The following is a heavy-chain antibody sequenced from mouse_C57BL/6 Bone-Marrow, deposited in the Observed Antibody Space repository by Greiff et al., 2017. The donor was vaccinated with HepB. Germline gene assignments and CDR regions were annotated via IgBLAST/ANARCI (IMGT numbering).Heavy chain of an antibody. J-gene: IGHJ4*01. V-gene: IGHV1-26*01. CDR1: GYTFTDYY. D-gene: IGHD1-1*01. CDR3: GYYGSFFMDY. CDR2: INPNNGGT. Sequence: EVQLQQSGPELVKPGASVKISCKASGYTFTDYYMNWVKQSHGKSLEWIGDINPNNGGTSYNQKFKGKATLTVDKSSSTAYMELRSLTSEDSAVYYCGYYGSFFMDYWGQGTSVTVSS.